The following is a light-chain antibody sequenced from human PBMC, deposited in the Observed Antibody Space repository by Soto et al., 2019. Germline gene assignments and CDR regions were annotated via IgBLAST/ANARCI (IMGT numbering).Light chain of an antibody. J-gene: IGKJ1*01. Sequence: EIVMTQSPATLSVSPGDRATLSCRASQSVISNLAWYQQKPGQAPRLLIYGASARATGTPARFSGSGSGTEFTRSISSLESEDSAVYYCQQYSSWPPWTFGQGTKVEIK. CDR1: QSVISN. CDR2: GAS. CDR3: QQYSSWPPWT. V-gene: IGKV3-15*01.